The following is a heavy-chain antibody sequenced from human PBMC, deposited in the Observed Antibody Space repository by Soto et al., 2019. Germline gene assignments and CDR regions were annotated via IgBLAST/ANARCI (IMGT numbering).Heavy chain of an antibody. V-gene: IGHV3-66*04. CDR2: IYSGSST. CDR1: GFTVSSNY. Sequence: EVQLVESGGGLVQPGGSLRLSCAASGFTVSSNYMSWVRQAPGKGLEWVSVIYSGSSTYYADSVKGRFIISRDNSKNTLYLQMNSLRAEDTAVYYCARQWLVYNWFDPWGQGTLVTVSS. D-gene: IGHD6-19*01. CDR3: ARQWLVYNWFDP. J-gene: IGHJ5*02.